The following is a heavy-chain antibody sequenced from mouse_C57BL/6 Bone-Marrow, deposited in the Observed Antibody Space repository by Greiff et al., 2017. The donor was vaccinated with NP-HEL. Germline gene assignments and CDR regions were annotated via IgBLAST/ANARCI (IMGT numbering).Heavy chain of an antibody. J-gene: IGHJ3*01. V-gene: IGHV1-74*01. Sequence: QVQLKESGAELVKPGASVKVSCKASGYTFTSYWMHWVKQRPGQGLEWIGRIHPSDSDTNYNQKFKGKATLTVDKSSSTAYMQLSSLTSEDSAVYYCATIYYDYSLAYWGQGTLVTVSA. CDR1: GYTFTSYW. CDR3: ATIYYDYSLAY. CDR2: IHPSDSDT. D-gene: IGHD2-4*01.